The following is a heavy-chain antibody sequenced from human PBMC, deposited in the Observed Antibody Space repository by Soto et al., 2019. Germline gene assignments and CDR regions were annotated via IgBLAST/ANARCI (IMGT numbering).Heavy chain of an antibody. V-gene: IGHV3-23*01. Sequence: EVQLLESGGDLVQPGGSLRLSCAASGFTFNSYAMSWVRQAPGKGLEWVSTISVSGESTFYADSVKGRFTISRDNSKNTLFLQMNSLRVEDTAKYYCAKDGDVRRRAKPIDSWGQGTLVTVSS. CDR3: AKDGDVRRRAKPIDS. CDR1: GFTFNSYA. J-gene: IGHJ4*02. CDR2: ISVSGEST. D-gene: IGHD3-16*01.